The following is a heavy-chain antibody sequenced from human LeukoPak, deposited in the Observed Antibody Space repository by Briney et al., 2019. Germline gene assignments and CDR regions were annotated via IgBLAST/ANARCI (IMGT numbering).Heavy chain of an antibody. CDR1: GFTFSNYW. CDR3: ARVIPQYCSSTTCRYYFDY. J-gene: IGHJ4*02. Sequence: GGSLRLSCAASGFTFSNYWMNWVRQAPGKGLEWVANINQDGSEKYYVDSVKGRFTISRDNAKNTLYLQMNSLRVEDTAVYYCARVIPQYCSSTTCRYYFDYWGQGTLVTVSS. CDR2: INQDGSEK. V-gene: IGHV3-7*01. D-gene: IGHD2-2*01.